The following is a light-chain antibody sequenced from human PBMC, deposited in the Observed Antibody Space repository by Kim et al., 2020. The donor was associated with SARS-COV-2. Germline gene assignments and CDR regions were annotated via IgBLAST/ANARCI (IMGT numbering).Light chain of an antibody. CDR2: EDN. CDR3: QSYDSSNLWV. Sequence: NFMLTQPHSVSESPWKTVTISCTGSSGSIASNYVQWYQQRPGSAPTTVIYEDNQRPSGVPDRFSGSIDSSSNSASLTISGLKTEDEADYYCQSYDSSNLWVFGGGTQLTVL. V-gene: IGLV6-57*02. J-gene: IGLJ3*02. CDR1: SGSIASNY.